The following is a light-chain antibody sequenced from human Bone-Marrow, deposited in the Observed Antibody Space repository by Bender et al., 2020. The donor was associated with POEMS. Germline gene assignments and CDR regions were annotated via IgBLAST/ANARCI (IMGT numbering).Light chain of an antibody. Sequence: QSALTQPASVSGSPGQSITISCTGTSNDVGSYHYVSWYQHHPGKAPKLMIYDVTNRPSGVSNRFSGSKSGNTASLTISGLQAEDEADYYCCSYTSSTLYVFGTGTKVTVL. CDR1: SNDVGSYHY. V-gene: IGLV2-14*03. J-gene: IGLJ1*01. CDR3: CSYTSSTLYV. CDR2: DVT.